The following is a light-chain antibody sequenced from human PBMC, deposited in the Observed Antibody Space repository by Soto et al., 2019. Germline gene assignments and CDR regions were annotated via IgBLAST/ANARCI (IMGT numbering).Light chain of an antibody. CDR2: DDT. CDR1: NIGSKS. J-gene: IGLJ2*01. V-gene: IGLV3-21*02. Sequence: SYELTQPPSMSVAPGQTARITCGGDNIGSKSLHWYQQKPGQAPVLVVYDDTDRPSGIPERFSGSNSANTANLTISRVEGGDEADYYCQVWETGSDHPVFGGGTKLTVL. CDR3: QVWETGSDHPV.